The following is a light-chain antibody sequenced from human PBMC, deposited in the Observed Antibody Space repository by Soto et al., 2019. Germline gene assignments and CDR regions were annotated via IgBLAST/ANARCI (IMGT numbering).Light chain of an antibody. J-gene: IGLJ2*01. CDR1: KLGNKY. CDR3: QAWDSSTAVV. V-gene: IGLV3-1*01. Sequence: SYELTQPPSVSVSPGQTASITCSGDKLGNKYASWYQQKPGQSPVLVIYQDNKRPSGIPERFSGSNSGNTATLTISGTQAVDEADYYCQAWDSSTAVVVGGGTKVTVL. CDR2: QDN.